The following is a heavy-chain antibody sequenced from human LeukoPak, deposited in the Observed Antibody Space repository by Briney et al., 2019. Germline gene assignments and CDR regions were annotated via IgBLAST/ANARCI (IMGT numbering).Heavy chain of an antibody. CDR2: ISAYNGNT. V-gene: IGHV1-18*01. CDR1: GYTFTSYG. D-gene: IGHD3-22*01. CDR3: ASSYYDSSGYYYVYYYYGMDV. J-gene: IGHJ6*02. Sequence: ASVKVSCKASGYTFTSYGISWVRQAPGQGLEWMGWISAYNGNTNYAQKLQGRVTMTTDTSTSTAYMELSSLRSEDTAVYYCASSYYDSSGYYYVYYYYGMDVWGQGTTVTVSS.